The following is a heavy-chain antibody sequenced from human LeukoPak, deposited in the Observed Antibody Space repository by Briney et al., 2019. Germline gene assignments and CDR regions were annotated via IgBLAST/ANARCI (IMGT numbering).Heavy chain of an antibody. J-gene: IGHJ5*02. CDR1: GFTFSSYS. D-gene: IGHD6-13*01. CDR3: ASEEASSSWYKNGFDP. Sequence: GGSLRLSCAASGFTFSSYSMNWVRQAPRKGLEWVSYISSSSSTIYYADSVKGRFTISRDNAKNSLYLQMNSLRAEDTAVYYCASEEASSSWYKNGFDPWGQGTLVTVSS. V-gene: IGHV3-48*01. CDR2: ISSSSSTI.